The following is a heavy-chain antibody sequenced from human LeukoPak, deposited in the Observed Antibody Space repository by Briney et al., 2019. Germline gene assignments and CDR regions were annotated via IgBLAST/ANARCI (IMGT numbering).Heavy chain of an antibody. CDR1: GGSISSSSHF. CDR2: IYYSGST. J-gene: IGHJ4*02. V-gene: IGHV4-39*01. D-gene: IGHD1-26*01. CDR3: ARRGGPSGTYYFDA. Sequence: SETLSLTCTVYGGSISSSSHFWGWIRQPPGKGLEWIGSIYYSGSTYYNPSLESRVTISVDTSKNQFSLKVASVTAADTAVYYCARRGGPSGTYYFDAWGQGTLVTVSS.